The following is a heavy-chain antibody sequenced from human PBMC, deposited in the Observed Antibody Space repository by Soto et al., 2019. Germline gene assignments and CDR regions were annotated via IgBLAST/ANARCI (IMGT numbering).Heavy chain of an antibody. CDR1: GYNFAGYW. CDR3: ARGGVSTRTFYY. Sequence: ESLKISCKGSGYNFAGYWIAWVRQMPGKGLELMGIIYPSDSDTRYRPSFQGQVTISADKSISSAYLQWSSLRASDTAMYYCARGGVSTRTFYYWGQGTPVTVSS. D-gene: IGHD3-3*01. CDR2: IYPSDSDT. V-gene: IGHV5-51*01. J-gene: IGHJ4*02.